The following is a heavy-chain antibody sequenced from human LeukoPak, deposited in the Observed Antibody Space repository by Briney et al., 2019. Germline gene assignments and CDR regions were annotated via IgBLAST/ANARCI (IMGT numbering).Heavy chain of an antibody. D-gene: IGHD2-2*01. V-gene: IGHV3-66*02. CDR2: IYSGGNT. J-gene: IGHJ4*02. CDR1: GFTITDHH. CDR3: ARVRALGTSCFDY. Sequence: GGSLRLSCAASGFTITDHHMDWVRQAPGKGLEWVSVIYSGGNTYYADSVKGRFTISRDNSKNTLYLQMNSLRAEDTAVYYCARVRALGTSCFDYWGQGTLVTVSS.